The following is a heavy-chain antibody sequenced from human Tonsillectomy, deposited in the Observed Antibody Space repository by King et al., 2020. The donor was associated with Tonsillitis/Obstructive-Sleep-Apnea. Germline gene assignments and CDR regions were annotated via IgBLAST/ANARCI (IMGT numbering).Heavy chain of an antibody. J-gene: IGHJ5*02. D-gene: IGHD4-23*01. V-gene: IGHV4-59*08. CDR3: ARLPNPYGGNPFGWFDP. CDR2: IYYSGST. CDR1: GGSISSYY. Sequence: QLQESGPGLVKPSETLSLTCTVSGGSISSYYWSWIRQPPGKGLEWIGYIYYSGSTNYNPSLKSRVTISVDTSKNQFSLKLSSVTAADTAVYYCARLPNPYGGNPFGWFDPWGQGTLVTVSS.